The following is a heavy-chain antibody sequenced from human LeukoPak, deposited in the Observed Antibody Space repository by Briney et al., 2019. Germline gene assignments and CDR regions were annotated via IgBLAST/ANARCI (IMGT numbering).Heavy chain of an antibody. CDR1: GFTFSSFS. V-gene: IGHV3-30*18. Sequence: GGPLRLSCAASGFTFSSFSMNWVRQAPGKGLEWVAVISYDGSNKYCADSVKGRFTISRDNSKNTLYLQMNSLRAEDTAVYYCANAEVERMVRGVINLRRFDYWGQGTLVTVSS. D-gene: IGHD3-10*01. CDR3: ANAEVERMVRGVINLRRFDY. CDR2: ISYDGSNK. J-gene: IGHJ4*02.